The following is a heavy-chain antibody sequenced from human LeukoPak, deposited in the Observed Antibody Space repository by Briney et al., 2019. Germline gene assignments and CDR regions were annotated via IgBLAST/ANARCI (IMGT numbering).Heavy chain of an antibody. CDR2: TWYDESNK. J-gene: IGHJ4*02. CDR1: GFIFSNYG. D-gene: IGHD4-17*01. V-gene: IGHV3-33*01. CDR3: ARDYDYGDYPGY. Sequence: PGGSLRLSCAASGFIFSNYGMHWVRQAPGKGLEWVALTWYDESNKYYADSVKGRFTISRDNAKNCLYLQMNSLRAEDTALYYCARDYDYGDYPGYWGQGTLVTVS.